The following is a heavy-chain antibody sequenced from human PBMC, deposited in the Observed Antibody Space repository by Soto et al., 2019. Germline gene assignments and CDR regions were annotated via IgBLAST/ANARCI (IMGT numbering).Heavy chain of an antibody. CDR2: ISSSSSFI. CDR3: ARDPLVVAPAAIVPIPRPPVTRGDEFDT. J-gene: IGHJ3*02. CDR1: GFTFSSYS. V-gene: IGHV3-21*01. Sequence: PGGSLRLSCAASGFTFSSYSMNWVRQAPGKGLEWVSSISSSSSFIYYADSVKGRFTISRDNAKNSLYLQMNSLRAEDTAVYYCARDPLVVAPAAIVPIPRPPVTRGDEFDTWGQGTLVTVSS. D-gene: IGHD2-2*02.